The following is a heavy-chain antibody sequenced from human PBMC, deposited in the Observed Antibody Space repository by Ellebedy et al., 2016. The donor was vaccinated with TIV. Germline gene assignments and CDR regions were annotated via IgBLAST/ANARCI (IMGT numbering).Heavy chain of an antibody. CDR2: INPKSGGT. Sequence: AASVKVSCKASGYTFTGHYIHWVRQAPGQGLEWMGWINPKSGGTNYAQKFQGRVTMTGATSISPASLELNNLGSDDMAISYCPRARQESGFSRGFEVGGARGWLDPWGQGTLVIVSS. V-gene: IGHV1-2*02. D-gene: IGHD6-25*01. J-gene: IGHJ5*02. CDR1: GYTFTGHY. CDR3: PRARQESGFSRGFEVGGARGWLDP.